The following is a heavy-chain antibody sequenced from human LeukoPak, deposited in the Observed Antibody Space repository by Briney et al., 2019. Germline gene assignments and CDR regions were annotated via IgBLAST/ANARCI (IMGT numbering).Heavy chain of an antibody. V-gene: IGHV6-1*01. D-gene: IGHD3-10*01. Sequence: SQTLSLTCAIFGDSVSSDTAAWNWIRQSPSRGLEWLGRALYRSQWYNDYAVSVKGRIAINPDTSKNQCSLQLNSVSPEDTAVYYCAREEAGTYGFEYWGQGTLVTVSS. CDR2: ALYRSQWYN. CDR1: GDSVSSDTAA. CDR3: AREEAGTYGFEY. J-gene: IGHJ4*02.